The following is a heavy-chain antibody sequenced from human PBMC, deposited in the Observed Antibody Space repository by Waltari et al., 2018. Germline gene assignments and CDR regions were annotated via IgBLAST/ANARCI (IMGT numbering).Heavy chain of an antibody. Sequence: QVQLVQSGAEVRKPGASVKVSCKASGYAFTSLDINWVRQATGQGFEWMGCMRGNAWETGSALKFRGRLSMTADTSTDTFYMELTRLQVEDTAVYYCARGVAQGVDYWGQGTLVTVSS. CDR2: MRGNAWET. J-gene: IGHJ4*02. V-gene: IGHV1-8*01. CDR3: ARGVAQGVDY. D-gene: IGHD5-12*01. CDR1: GYAFTSLD.